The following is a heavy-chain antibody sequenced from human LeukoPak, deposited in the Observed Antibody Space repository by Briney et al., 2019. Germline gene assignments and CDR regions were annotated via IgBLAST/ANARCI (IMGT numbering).Heavy chain of an antibody. V-gene: IGHV3-23*01. CDR2: ISGSGVGT. CDR1: GFTFRGYA. J-gene: IGHJ4*02. CDR3: ARVSSLWSFDS. Sequence: GGSLRLSCAASGFTFRGYAMSWVRQAPGRGVERGSAISGSGVGTYYADSVKGRFTISRDNSKNTLYLQMNSLGAEDTALYYCARVSSLWSFDSWGQGTLVTVSS. D-gene: IGHD3-10*01.